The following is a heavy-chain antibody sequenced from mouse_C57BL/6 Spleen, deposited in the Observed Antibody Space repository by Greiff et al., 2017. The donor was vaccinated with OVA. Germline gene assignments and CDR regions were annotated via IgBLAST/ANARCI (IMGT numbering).Heavy chain of an antibody. V-gene: IGHV1-53*01. D-gene: IGHD1-1*01. CDR1: GSTFPSYW. CDR2: INPSNGGT. J-gene: IGHJ3*01. CDR3: ARRDGSSSCAY. Sequence: QVQLQQPGTELVKPGASVKLSCKASGSTFPSYWMHWVRQRPGQGLEWIGIINPSNGGTNSNEKLKRKATLTVDKATSAAYMQLSSLTYEDSAVYYCARRDGSSSCAYWGQGTLVTVSA.